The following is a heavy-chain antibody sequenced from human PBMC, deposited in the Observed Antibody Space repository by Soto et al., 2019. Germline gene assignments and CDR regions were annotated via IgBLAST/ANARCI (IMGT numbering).Heavy chain of an antibody. CDR3: ARHALRRDFDWLSNNWFDS. Sequence: SETLSLTCTVSAGSISSSNYYWGWIRQPPGKGLEWIGNVYYNGFTYYNPSLKSRVTISVDTSKNQFSLKLSSVTAADTAVYYCARHALRRDFDWLSNNWFDSWGQGTLVTVSS. D-gene: IGHD3-9*01. CDR2: VYYNGFT. J-gene: IGHJ5*01. V-gene: IGHV4-39*01. CDR1: AGSISSSNYY.